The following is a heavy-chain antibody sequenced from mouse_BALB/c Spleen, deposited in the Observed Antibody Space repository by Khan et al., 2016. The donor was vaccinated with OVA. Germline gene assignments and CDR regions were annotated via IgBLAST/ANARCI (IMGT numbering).Heavy chain of an antibody. J-gene: IGHJ1*01. CDR3: ARDLGSSHWYFDV. CDR1: GFSLTSYG. V-gene: IGHV2-9*02. CDR2: IWTGGST. D-gene: IGHD1-1*01. Sequence: QVQLQQSGPGLVAPSQSLSITCTVSGFSLTSYGVHWVRQPPGKGLEWLGVIWTGGSTNYNSALRSRLTINKDNSKSQVFFKMNNLQTDDTAMYCCARDLGSSHWYFDVWGAGTTVTVSS.